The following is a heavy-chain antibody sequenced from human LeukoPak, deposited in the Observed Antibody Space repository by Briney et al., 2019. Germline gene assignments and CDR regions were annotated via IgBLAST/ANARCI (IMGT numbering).Heavy chain of an antibody. CDR3: AKSISYYDSSGHYSGYFYGLDV. Sequence: SQTLSLTCSVSGDSINSGDYYWTWIRQSPGKGLEWIGYVYYTGSTHYNPSLQSRVSISVDTSRNQFSLKLTSVTAADTAVYYCAKSISYYDSSGHYSGYFYGLDVWGRGTTVTVYS. V-gene: IGHV4-30-4*01. CDR1: GDSINSGDYY. CDR2: VYYTGST. J-gene: IGHJ6*02. D-gene: IGHD3-22*01.